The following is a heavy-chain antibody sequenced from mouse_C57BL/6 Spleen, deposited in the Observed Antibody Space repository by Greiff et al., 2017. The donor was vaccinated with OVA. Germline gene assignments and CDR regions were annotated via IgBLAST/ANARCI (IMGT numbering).Heavy chain of an antibody. D-gene: IGHD1-1*01. CDR2: IDPSDSYT. Sequence: QVQLQQPGAELVMPGASVKLSCKASGYTFTSYWMHWVKQRPGQGLEWIGEIDPSDSYTNYNQKFKGKSTLTVDKSSSTAYMQLSSLTSEDSAVYYCARGDYGSSYGYWGQGTTLTVSS. J-gene: IGHJ2*01. CDR3: ARGDYGSSYGY. V-gene: IGHV1-69*01. CDR1: GYTFTSYW.